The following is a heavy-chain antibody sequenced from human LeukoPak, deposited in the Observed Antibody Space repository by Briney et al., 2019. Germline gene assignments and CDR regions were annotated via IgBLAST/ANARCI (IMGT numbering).Heavy chain of an antibody. CDR2: ISHSGST. CDR3: ARHKGWRGYCSSTSCQNNWFDP. J-gene: IGHJ5*02. V-gene: IGHV4-38-2*01. Sequence: SETLSLTCAVSGYSISSGYYWGWIRQPPGKGLEWIGSISHSGSTYYNPSLKSRVTISVDTSKNQLSLKLGPATAADTAVYYCARHKGWRGYCSSTSCQNNWFDPWGQGTLVTVSS. CDR1: GYSISSGYY. D-gene: IGHD2-2*01.